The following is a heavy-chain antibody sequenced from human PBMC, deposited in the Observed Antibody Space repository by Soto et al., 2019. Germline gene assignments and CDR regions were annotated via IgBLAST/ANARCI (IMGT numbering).Heavy chain of an antibody. V-gene: IGHV4-61*01. D-gene: IGHD3-3*01. CDR1: GGSVSSVTYY. J-gene: IGHJ5*02. CDR3: AREFFGAGNWFDP. CDR2: IYYSGST. Sequence: PSETLSLTCIVSGGSVSSVTYYWSWIRQPPGKGLEWIGYIYYSGSTNYNPSLKSRVTISVDTSKNQFSLKLSSVTAADTAVYYCAREFFGAGNWFDPWGQGTLVTVSS.